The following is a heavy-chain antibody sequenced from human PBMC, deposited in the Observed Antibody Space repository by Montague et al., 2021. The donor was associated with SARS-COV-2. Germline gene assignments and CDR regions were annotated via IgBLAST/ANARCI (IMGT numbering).Heavy chain of an antibody. J-gene: IGHJ4*02. Sequence: SETLSLTCTVSGGSISSYYWSWIRQPPGKGLEWIGYIYYSGSTYYNPSLKSRVTISVDASKNQFSLKLSFVTAADTAVYYCVEIVGAADYWGQGTLVTVSS. CDR1: GGSISSYY. V-gene: IGHV4-59*04. D-gene: IGHD1-26*01. CDR2: IYYSGST. CDR3: VEIVGAADY.